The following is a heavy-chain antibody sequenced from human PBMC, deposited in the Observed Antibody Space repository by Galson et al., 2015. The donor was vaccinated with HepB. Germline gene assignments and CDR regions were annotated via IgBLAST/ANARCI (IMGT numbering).Heavy chain of an antibody. D-gene: IGHD1-14*01. CDR2: ISYDGSNK. V-gene: IGHV3-30-3*01. CDR3: ARAPRRGEPPNWYFDL. Sequence: SLRLSCAASGFTFSSYAMHWVRQAPGKGLEWVAVISYDGSNKYYADSVKGRFTISRDNSKNTLYLQMNSLRAEDTAVYYCARAPRRGEPPNWYFDLWGRGTLVTVSS. J-gene: IGHJ2*01. CDR1: GFTFSSYA.